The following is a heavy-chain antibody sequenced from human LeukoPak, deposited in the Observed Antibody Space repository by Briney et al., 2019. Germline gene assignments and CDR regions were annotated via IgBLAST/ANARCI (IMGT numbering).Heavy chain of an antibody. D-gene: IGHD1-26*01. CDR2: INVNGGRT. Sequence: PGRSLRLSCSASGFTFSRYAMDSVSHDPRKGLEFVSGINVNGGRTHYGDSVKGRFSISRDNSKNTLHLQMSSLRAEDTALYYCVKDVGGSYAFDYWGQGILVTVAS. J-gene: IGHJ4*02. CDR3: VKDVGGSYAFDY. CDR1: GFTFSRYA. V-gene: IGHV3-64D*09.